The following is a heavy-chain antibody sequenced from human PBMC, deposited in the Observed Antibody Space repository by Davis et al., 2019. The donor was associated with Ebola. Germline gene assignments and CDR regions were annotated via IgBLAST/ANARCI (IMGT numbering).Heavy chain of an antibody. Sequence: GESLKISCAASGFTFSGYSINWVRQAPGKGLEWVSSIGIGSSYIYYADSVKGRFTISRDDAKNSLYLQMNSLRAEDTAGYYCARDLSGWFYFDYWGQGTLVTVSS. CDR3: ARDLSGWFYFDY. D-gene: IGHD6-19*01. CDR1: GFTFSGYS. V-gene: IGHV3-21*01. CDR2: IGIGSSYI. J-gene: IGHJ4*02.